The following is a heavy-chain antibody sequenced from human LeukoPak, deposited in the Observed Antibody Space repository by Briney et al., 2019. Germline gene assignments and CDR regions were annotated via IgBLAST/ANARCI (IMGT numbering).Heavy chain of an antibody. D-gene: IGHD3-3*01. CDR3: AREGGEYYDFWSGYYWIDY. CDR1: GYTFTGYY. Sequence: EASVKVPCKASGYTFTGYYMHWVRQAPGQGLEWMGRINPNSGGTNYAQKFQGRVTMTRDTSISTAYMELSRLRSDDTAVYCCAREGGEYYDFWSGYYWIDYWGQGILVTVSS. CDR2: INPNSGGT. V-gene: IGHV1-2*06. J-gene: IGHJ4*02.